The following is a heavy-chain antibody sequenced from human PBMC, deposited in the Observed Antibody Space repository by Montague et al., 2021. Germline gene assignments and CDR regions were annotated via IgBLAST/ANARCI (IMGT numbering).Heavy chain of an antibody. D-gene: IGHD7-27*01. CDR3: ASTGAATAWRAYEI. Sequence: LRLSCAASGFTFSSYDMHWVRQATGKGLEWVSAIGTAGDTFYPGSVKGRFTISRENAENSLYLQMNSLRAGDTAVYYCASTGAATAWRAYEIWGLGTMVTVSS. CDR2: IGTAGDT. J-gene: IGHJ3*02. V-gene: IGHV3-13*04. CDR1: GFTFSSYD.